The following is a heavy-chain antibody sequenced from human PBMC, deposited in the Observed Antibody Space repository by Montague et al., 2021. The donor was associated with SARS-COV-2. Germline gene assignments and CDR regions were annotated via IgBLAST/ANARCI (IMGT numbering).Heavy chain of an antibody. Sequence: SETLSLTCTVSGGSISSSSYYWGWIRQPPGKGLEWIGSIYHSGSTYYXSSLKSRVTISVDTSKNQFSLKLRSVTAADTAVYYCAREIGYCSSTSCYEGYAFDYWGQGTLVTVSS. CDR2: IYHSGST. V-gene: IGHV4-39*02. J-gene: IGHJ4*02. CDR1: GGSISSSSYY. D-gene: IGHD2-2*01. CDR3: AREIGYCSSTSCYEGYAFDY.